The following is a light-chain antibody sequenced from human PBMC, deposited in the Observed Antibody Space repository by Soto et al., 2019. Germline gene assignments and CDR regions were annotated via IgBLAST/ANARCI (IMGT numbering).Light chain of an antibody. V-gene: IGLV2-14*01. J-gene: IGLJ1*01. CDR1: SSEVGGYNY. CDR3: SSYTSSTTEV. Sequence: QSVLTQPASVSGSPGQSIPSCCTGTSSEVGGYNYVSWYQQHPGKAPKLMVYDVSSRPSGVSNRFSGSKPGNTPSLTISGLQAEDEADYYCSSYTSSTTEVFGTGTKVTVL. CDR2: DVS.